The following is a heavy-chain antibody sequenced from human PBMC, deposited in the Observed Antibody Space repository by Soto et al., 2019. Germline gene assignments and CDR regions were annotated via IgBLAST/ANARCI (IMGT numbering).Heavy chain of an antibody. CDR2: IYYSGST. J-gene: IGHJ6*02. D-gene: IGHD3-9*01. CDR1: GGSVSSGSYY. Sequence: KTSETLSLTCTVSGGSVSSGSYYWSWIRQPPGKGLEWIGYIYYSGSTNYNPSLKSRVTISVDTSKNQFSLKLSSVTAADTAVYYCASTSRDWRRHYYYYGMDVWGQGTTVTVSS. V-gene: IGHV4-61*01. CDR3: ASTSRDWRRHYYYYGMDV.